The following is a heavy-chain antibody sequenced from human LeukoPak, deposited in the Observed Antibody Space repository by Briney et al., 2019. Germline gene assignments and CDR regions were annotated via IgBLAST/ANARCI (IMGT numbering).Heavy chain of an antibody. CDR2: INHSGST. J-gene: IGHJ6*03. CDR1: GGSFSGYY. V-gene: IGHV4-34*01. CDR3: ARVVDPGGYYYFYYMDV. Sequence: SETLSLTCAVYGGSFSGYYWSWIRQPPGKGLEWIGEINHSGSTNYNPSLKSRVTISVDTSKNQFSLKLSSVTAADTAVYYCARVVDPGGYYYFYYMDVWGKGTTVTVSS. D-gene: IGHD3-16*01.